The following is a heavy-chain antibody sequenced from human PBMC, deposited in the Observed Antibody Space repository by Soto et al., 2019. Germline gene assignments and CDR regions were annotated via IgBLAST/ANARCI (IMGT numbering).Heavy chain of an antibody. CDR1: VFTFSSYE. D-gene: IGHD3-3*01. CDR3: AGAFHKVRLHFWSGSKTV. V-gene: IGHV3-48*03. CDR2: ISSSGSTI. J-gene: IGHJ6*02. Sequence: GSLRLSCAASVFTFSSYEMNWVRQAPGKGLEWVSYISSSGSTIYYADSVKGRFTISRDNAKNSLYLQMNSLRAEDTAVYYCAGAFHKVRLHFWSGSKTVWGQGTTVTVSS.